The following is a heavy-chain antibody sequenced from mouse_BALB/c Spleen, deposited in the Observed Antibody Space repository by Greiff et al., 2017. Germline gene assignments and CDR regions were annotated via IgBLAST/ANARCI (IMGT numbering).Heavy chain of an antibody. CDR1: GFTFSSFG. CDR3: ARHGNFYFDV. Sequence: EVQGVESGGGLVQPGGSRKLSCAASGFTFSSFGMHWVRQAPEKGLEWVAYISSGSSTIYYADTVKGRFTISRDNPKNTLFLQMTSLRSEDTAMYYCARHGNFYFDVWGAGTTVTVSS. CDR2: ISSGSSTI. J-gene: IGHJ1*01. D-gene: IGHD2-1*01. V-gene: IGHV5-17*02.